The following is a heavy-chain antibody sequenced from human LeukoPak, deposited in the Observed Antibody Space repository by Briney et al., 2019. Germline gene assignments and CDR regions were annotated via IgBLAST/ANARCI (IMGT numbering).Heavy chain of an antibody. D-gene: IGHD4-23*01. J-gene: IGHJ5*02. CDR2: INPSGGST. CDR3: ARDDQDYGGNSDVDP. Sequence: ASVTVSFTASGYTFTIYYMHWVRQAPGHGLEWMGIINPSGGSTSYAQKSQGRGTMTRDTSTSTVYMELSSLRSEDTAVYYCARDDQDYGGNSDVDPWGQGTLVTVSS. V-gene: IGHV1-46*01. CDR1: GYTFTIYY.